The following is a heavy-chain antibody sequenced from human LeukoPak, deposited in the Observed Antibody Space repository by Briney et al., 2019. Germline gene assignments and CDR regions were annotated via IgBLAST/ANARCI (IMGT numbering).Heavy chain of an antibody. CDR2: TSGSGGST. V-gene: IGHV3-23*01. CDR1: GFTFSSYA. J-gene: IGHJ6*02. CDR3: AKVDYYGSGSHYYYYGMDV. Sequence: GGSLRLSCAASGFTFSSYAMSWVRQAPGKGLEWVSATSGSGGSTYYADSVKGRFTISRDNSKNTLYLQMNSLRAEDTAVYYCAKVDYYGSGSHYYYYGMDVWGQGTTVTVS. D-gene: IGHD3-10*01.